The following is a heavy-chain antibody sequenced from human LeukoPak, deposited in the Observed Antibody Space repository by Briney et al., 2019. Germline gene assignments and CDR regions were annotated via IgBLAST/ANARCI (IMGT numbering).Heavy chain of an antibody. Sequence: GRSLRLSCTASGFTLSSFGMHWLRQAPGKGLEWVAVISYDASNKYFADSVKGRFTISRDFSKNTLDLQMNSLRGEDTAVYYCARMDYGGKPGLYYSPGLDVWGQGTTVTVSS. CDR2: ISYDASNK. CDR3: ARMDYGGKPGLYYSPGLDV. CDR1: GFTLSSFG. V-gene: IGHV3-30*03. D-gene: IGHD4-23*01. J-gene: IGHJ6*02.